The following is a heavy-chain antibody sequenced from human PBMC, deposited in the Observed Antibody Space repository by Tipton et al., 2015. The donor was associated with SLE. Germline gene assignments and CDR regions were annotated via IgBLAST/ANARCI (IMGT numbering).Heavy chain of an antibody. D-gene: IGHD3-16*01. J-gene: IGHJ3*02. V-gene: IGHV4-61*09. Sequence: TLSLTCTVSGASISSGSYLWTWIRQPAGQGLEWVGHIHTSGRTNYNSSIESRVNMSVDTSKKQFSLKLNSVTAGDTAVYYCARGEELIEGGGVDIWGRGTMVTVSS. CDR3: ARGEELIEGGGVDI. CDR1: GASISSGSYL. CDR2: IHTSGRT.